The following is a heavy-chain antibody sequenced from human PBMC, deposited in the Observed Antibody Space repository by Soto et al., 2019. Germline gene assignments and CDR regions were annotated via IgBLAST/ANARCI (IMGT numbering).Heavy chain of an antibody. CDR2: ISAYNGNT. Sequence: RASVKVSCKASGYTFTSYGISWVRQAPGQGLEWMGWISAYNGNTNYAQKLQGRVTMTTDTSTSTAYMELRSLRSDDTAVYYCASIAAPLPAPWFDPWGQGTLVTVSS. CDR3: ASIAAPLPAPWFDP. CDR1: GYTFTSYG. D-gene: IGHD6-13*01. J-gene: IGHJ5*02. V-gene: IGHV1-18*04.